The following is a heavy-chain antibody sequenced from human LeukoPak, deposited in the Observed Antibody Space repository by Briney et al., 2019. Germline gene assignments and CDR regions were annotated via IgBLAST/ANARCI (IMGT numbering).Heavy chain of an antibody. Sequence: GGSLRLSCAASGFTFSSYGMSWVRQAPGKGLEWVSAISGSGGSTYYADSVKGRFTISRDNSKNTLYLQMNSLRAEDTAVYYCAKDGRLAGSAAYYYDSSGYYPDYWGQGTLVTVSS. CDR1: GFTFSSYG. V-gene: IGHV3-23*01. J-gene: IGHJ4*02. D-gene: IGHD3-22*01. CDR2: ISGSGGST. CDR3: AKDGRLAGSAAYYYDSSGYYPDY.